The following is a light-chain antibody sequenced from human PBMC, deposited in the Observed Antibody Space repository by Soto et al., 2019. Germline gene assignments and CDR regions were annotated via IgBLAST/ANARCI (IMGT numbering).Light chain of an antibody. CDR1: QGISNY. V-gene: IGKV1-27*01. CDR2: GAS. CDR3: QKYDSAPWT. J-gene: IGKJ1*01. Sequence: EIQMTQSPSSLSASVGDRVTITCRASQGISNYLAWYQQKPGKVPKLLIYGASTLQSGVPSQLSGSGSGTDFTLIINSLQPEDVATYYCQKYDSAPWTFGQGTKVEIK.